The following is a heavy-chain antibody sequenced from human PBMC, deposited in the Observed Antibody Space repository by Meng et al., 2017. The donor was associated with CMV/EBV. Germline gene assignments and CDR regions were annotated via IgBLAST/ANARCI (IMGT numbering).Heavy chain of an antibody. D-gene: IGHD2-2*02. CDR3: ARDELGYCSSTSCYTPYYYGMDV. J-gene: IGHJ6*02. CDR1: GYTFTSYG. Sequence: ASVKVSCKASGYTFTSYGISWVRQAPGQGLEWMGWISAYNGNTNYAQKLQGRVNMTTDTSTSTAYMELRSLRSDDTAVYYCARDELGYCSSTSCYTPYYYGMDVWGQGTTVTVSS. V-gene: IGHV1-18*01. CDR2: ISAYNGNT.